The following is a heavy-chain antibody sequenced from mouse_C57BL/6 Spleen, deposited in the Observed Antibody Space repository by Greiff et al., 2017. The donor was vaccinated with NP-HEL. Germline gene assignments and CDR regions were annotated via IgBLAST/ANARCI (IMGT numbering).Heavy chain of an antibody. V-gene: IGHV1-76*01. CDR3: AREGGYDYEGAWFAY. J-gene: IGHJ3*01. Sequence: QVQLQQSGAELVRPGASVKLSCKASGYTFTDYYINWVKQRPGQGLEWIARIYPGSGNTYYNEKFKGKATLTAEKSSSTAYMQLSSLTSEDSAVYFCAREGGYDYEGAWFAYWGQGTLVTVSA. D-gene: IGHD2-4*01. CDR2: IYPGSGNT. CDR1: GYTFTDYY.